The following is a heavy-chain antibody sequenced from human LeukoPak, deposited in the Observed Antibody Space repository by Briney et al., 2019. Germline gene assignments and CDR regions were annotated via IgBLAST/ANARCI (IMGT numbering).Heavy chain of an antibody. CDR2: IYYSGST. J-gene: IGHJ4*02. CDR1: GGSISSYY. Sequence: PSETLSLTCTVSGGSISSYYWSWIRQPPGKGLEWIGYIYYSGSTKYNPSLKSRVTISVDTSKNQFSLKLRSVTAADTAVYYCARGARAGYNLEPSDYWGQGTLVTVSS. CDR3: ARGARAGYNLEPSDY. D-gene: IGHD5-24*01. V-gene: IGHV4-59*08.